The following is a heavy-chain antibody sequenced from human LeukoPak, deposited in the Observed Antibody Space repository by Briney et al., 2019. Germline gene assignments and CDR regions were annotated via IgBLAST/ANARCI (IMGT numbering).Heavy chain of an antibody. D-gene: IGHD6-13*01. J-gene: IGHJ4*02. Sequence: ASVQVSCKASGYTFTGYYMHRVRQAPGQGLEWMGWINHNSGGTNHAQNFQGRVTMTRDTSISTAYMELSRLRSDDTAVYYCARVPLYSSSPWYFYYWGQGTLVTVSS. CDR3: ARVPLYSSSPWYFYY. CDR1: GYTFTGYY. CDR2: INHNSGGT. V-gene: IGHV1-2*02.